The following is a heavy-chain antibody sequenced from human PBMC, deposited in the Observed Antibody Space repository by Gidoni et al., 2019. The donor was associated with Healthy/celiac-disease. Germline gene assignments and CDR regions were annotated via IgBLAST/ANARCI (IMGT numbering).Heavy chain of an antibody. V-gene: IGHV3-21*01. CDR2: ISSSSSYI. CDR3: ARDLDYGSSGSHDY. CDR1: GFTFGSYS. D-gene: IGHD3-22*01. J-gene: IGHJ4*02. Sequence: EVQLVESGGGLVKPGGSLRLSFAASGFTFGSYSRNWVRQAPGKGLEWVSSISSSSSYIYYADSGKGRFTISRDNAKNSLYLQMNSLRAEDTAVYYCARDLDYGSSGSHDYWGQGTLVTVSS.